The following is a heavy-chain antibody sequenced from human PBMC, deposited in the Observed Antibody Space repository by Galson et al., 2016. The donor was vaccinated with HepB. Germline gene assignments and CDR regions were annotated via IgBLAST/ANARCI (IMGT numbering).Heavy chain of an antibody. J-gene: IGHJ4*02. CDR3: TRDPNAVGPSYFAS. Sequence: SLRLSCAASGFIFDDYALHWVRQVPGKGLEWVAVISWNSRQIGYADSVQGRFTISRDNAKNILYLQKSSLRADDTAFYFCTRDPNAVGPSYFASWGQGTLVTVSA. D-gene: IGHD3-16*01. CDR1: GFIFDDYA. CDR2: ISWNSRQI. V-gene: IGHV3-9*01.